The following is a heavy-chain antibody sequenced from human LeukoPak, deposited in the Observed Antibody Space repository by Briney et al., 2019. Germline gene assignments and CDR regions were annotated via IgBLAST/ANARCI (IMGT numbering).Heavy chain of an antibody. Sequence: TGGSLRLSCAASGFTFSSYAMSWVRQAPGKGLEWVSAISGSGGSTYYADSVKGRFTISRDISKNTLYLQMNSLRAEDTAVYYCAKDRGVTMVRDLGHAFDIWGQGTMVTVSS. V-gene: IGHV3-23*01. CDR3: AKDRGVTMVRDLGHAFDI. CDR2: ISGSGGST. D-gene: IGHD3-10*01. J-gene: IGHJ3*02. CDR1: GFTFSSYA.